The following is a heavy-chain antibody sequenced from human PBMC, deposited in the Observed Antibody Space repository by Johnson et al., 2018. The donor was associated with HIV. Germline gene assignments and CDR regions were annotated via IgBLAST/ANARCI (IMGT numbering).Heavy chain of an antibody. Sequence: VQLVESGGGLVQPGGSLRLSCAASGFSFSDHYLDWVRQAPGKGLEWVGRLKSKTDGGTTDYAAPVKGRFTISRDDSKNTLYLQMNSLRAEDTAVYYCARGPGGFGAFDVWGQGTMVTVSS. J-gene: IGHJ3*01. CDR3: ARGPGGFGAFDV. V-gene: IGHV3-15*01. CDR1: GFSFSDHY. CDR2: LKSKTDGGTT. D-gene: IGHD2-8*02.